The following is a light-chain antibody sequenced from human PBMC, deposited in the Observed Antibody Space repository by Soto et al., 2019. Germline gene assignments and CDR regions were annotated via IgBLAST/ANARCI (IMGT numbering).Light chain of an antibody. CDR2: CAS. CDR1: QSVLYSSNNKNY. J-gene: IGKJ2*01. Sequence: DIVMTQSPDSLAVSLGARATINCKSSQSVLYSSNNKNYLAWYQQKPGQPPKLLIYCASTRESGVPDRFSGSGSGTDFTLTISSLQAEDVAVYYCQQYYSTPYTFGHGTKLEIK. V-gene: IGKV4-1*01. CDR3: QQYYSTPYT.